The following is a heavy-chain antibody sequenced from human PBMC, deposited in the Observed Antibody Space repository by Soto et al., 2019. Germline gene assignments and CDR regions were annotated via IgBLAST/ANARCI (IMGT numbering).Heavy chain of an antibody. CDR1: GGSISSGGYY. CDR3: ARFTGSSGYYYYMDV. Sequence: QVQLQESGPGLVKPSQTLSLTCTVSGGSISSGGYYWSWIRQHPGKGLEWIGYIYYSGRTYYNPSLKSRVTISVDTSKNQFSLKLSSVTAADTAVYYCARFTGSSGYYYYMDVWGKGTTVTVSS. D-gene: IGHD6-19*01. CDR2: IYYSGRT. J-gene: IGHJ6*03. V-gene: IGHV4-31*03.